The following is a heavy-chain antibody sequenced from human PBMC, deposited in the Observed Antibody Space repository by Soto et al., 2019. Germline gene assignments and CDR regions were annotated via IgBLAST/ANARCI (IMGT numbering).Heavy chain of an antibody. Sequence: PSETLSLTCAVSGGSMISYYWSWIRQPPGRGLEWIGFIYYAGSTKYNPSLNSRVTISADTSKNQFFLRLTSVTAADTGVYFCARTLGPQVTGYVDSDYRWTIDQWGQGTLVTVSS. CDR3: ARTLGPQVTGYVDSDYRWTIDQ. CDR2: IYYAGST. CDR1: GGSMISYY. J-gene: IGHJ4*02. V-gene: IGHV4-59*08. D-gene: IGHD4-4*01.